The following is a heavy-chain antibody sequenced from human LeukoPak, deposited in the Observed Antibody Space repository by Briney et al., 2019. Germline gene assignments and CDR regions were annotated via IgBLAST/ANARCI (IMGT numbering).Heavy chain of an antibody. CDR1: GFTFSSYG. V-gene: IGHV3-33*01. J-gene: IGHJ4*02. D-gene: IGHD6-6*01. CDR2: IWYDGSNK. CDR3: ARELWRNSSSSSGGPFDY. Sequence: GGSLRLSCAASGFTFSSYGMHWVRQAPGKGLEWVAVIWYDGSNKYYADSVKGRFTISRDNSKNTLYLQMNSLRAEDTAVYYCARELWRNSSSSSGGPFDYWGQGTLVTVSS.